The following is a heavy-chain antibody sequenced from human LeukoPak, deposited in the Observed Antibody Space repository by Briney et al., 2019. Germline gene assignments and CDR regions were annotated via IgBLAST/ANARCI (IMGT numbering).Heavy chain of an antibody. CDR1: DGSINSYY. CDR3: ARGRSNYYGMDV. CDR2: IYYNGNT. V-gene: IGHV4-59*01. J-gene: IGHJ6*02. D-gene: IGHD1-26*01. Sequence: SETLSLTCSVSDGSINSYYWNWIRRPPGKGLEWIGYIYYNGNTNYSPSLKSRVTMSVDTSKDLFSLKVSSVTAADTAVYYCARGRSNYYGMDVWGQGTTVTVSS.